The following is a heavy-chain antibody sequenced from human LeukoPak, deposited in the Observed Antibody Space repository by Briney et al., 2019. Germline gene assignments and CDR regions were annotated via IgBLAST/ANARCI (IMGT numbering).Heavy chain of an antibody. D-gene: IGHD3-10*01. Sequence: GGSLRLSCAASGFTFSSYAMSWVRQAPGKGLEWVSSISSSSSYIYYADSVKGRFTISRDNAKNSLYLQMNSLRAEDTAVYYCARGYYYGSGIGSDWGQGTLVTVSS. V-gene: IGHV3-21*01. CDR2: ISSSSSYI. CDR1: GFTFSSYA. CDR3: ARGYYYGSGIGSD. J-gene: IGHJ4*02.